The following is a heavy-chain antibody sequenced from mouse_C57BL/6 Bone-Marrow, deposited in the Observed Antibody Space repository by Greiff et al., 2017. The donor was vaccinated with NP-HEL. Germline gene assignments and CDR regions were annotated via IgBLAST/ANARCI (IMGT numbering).Heavy chain of an antibody. CDR1: GFTFSSYA. D-gene: IGHD2-5*01. V-gene: IGHV5-9-1*02. CDR2: ISSGGDYI. Sequence: EVKLVESGEGLVKPGGSLKLSCAASGFTFSSYAMSWVRQTPEKRLEWVAYISSGGDYIYYADTVKGRFTISRDNARNTLYLQMSSLKSEDTAMYYCTRDGAYHSNHVVAMDYWGQGTSVTVSS. CDR3: TRDGAYHSNHVVAMDY. J-gene: IGHJ4*01.